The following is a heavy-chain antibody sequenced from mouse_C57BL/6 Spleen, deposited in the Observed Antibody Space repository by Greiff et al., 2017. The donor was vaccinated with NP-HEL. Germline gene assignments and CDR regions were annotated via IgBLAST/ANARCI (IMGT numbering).Heavy chain of an antibody. J-gene: IGHJ2*01. D-gene: IGHD1-1*01. V-gene: IGHV1-15*01. Sequence: VQLQQSGAELVRPGASVTLSCKASGYTFTDYEMHWVKQTPVHGLEWIGAIDPETGGTAYNQKFKGKAILTADKSSSTAYMELRSLTSEDSAVYYCTSGYYGTRDYWGQGTTLTVSS. CDR1: GYTFTDYE. CDR2: IDPETGGT. CDR3: TSGYYGTRDY.